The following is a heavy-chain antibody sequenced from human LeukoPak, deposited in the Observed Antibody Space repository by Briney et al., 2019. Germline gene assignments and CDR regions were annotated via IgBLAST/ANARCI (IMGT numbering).Heavy chain of an antibody. CDR3: ARESLGSVDPRGYSSTVSQDV. CDR2: IYRDDSS. CDR1: GFTVSSSY. V-gene: IGHV3-53*01. D-gene: IGHD2-2*01. J-gene: IGHJ6*04. Sequence: GGSLRLSCAASGFTVSSSYMTWVRQAPGRGLEWVSVIYRDDSSYYADSVKGRFTISRDNSKNTVYLQMHSLRADDTAVYYCARESLGSVDPRGYSSTVSQDVWGKGTTVTISS.